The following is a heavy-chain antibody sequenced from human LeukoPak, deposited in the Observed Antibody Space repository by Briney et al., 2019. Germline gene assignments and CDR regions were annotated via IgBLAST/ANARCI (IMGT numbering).Heavy chain of an antibody. D-gene: IGHD5-12*01. CDR3: ARDPSNSGYDYLYYFDY. Sequence: ASVKVSCKASGYTFAGYYMDWVRQPPGQGLEWMGWINPDNGGTNYAQKFQGRVTMTRDMSISTAYMELSRLRSDDTAVYYCARDPSNSGYDYLYYFDYWGQGTLVTVSS. V-gene: IGHV1-2*02. CDR2: INPDNGGT. J-gene: IGHJ4*02. CDR1: GYTFAGYY.